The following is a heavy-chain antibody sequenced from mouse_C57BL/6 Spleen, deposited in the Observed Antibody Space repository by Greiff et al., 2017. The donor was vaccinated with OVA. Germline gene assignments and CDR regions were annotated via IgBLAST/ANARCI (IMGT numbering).Heavy chain of an antibody. V-gene: IGHV1-50*01. CDR1: GYTFTSYW. D-gene: IGHD3-2*02. CDR2: IDPSDSYT. J-gene: IGHJ3*01. CDR3: ARRETAQATYGFAY. Sequence: QVQLQQPGAELVKPGASVNLSCKASGYTFTSYWMQWVKQRPGQGLEWIGEIDPSDSYTNYNQKFKGKATLTVDTSSSTAYMQLSSLTSEDSAVYYCARRETAQATYGFAYWGQGTLVTVSA.